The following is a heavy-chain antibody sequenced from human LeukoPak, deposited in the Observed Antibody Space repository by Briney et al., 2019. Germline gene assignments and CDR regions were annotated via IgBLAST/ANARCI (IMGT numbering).Heavy chain of an antibody. Sequence: PSETLSLTGTVSGVSITSYCWNWIRRPPRMGLEWIGYIYYSGSTVYNPSLKSRVTISIDTSKNQFSLKLSSVTAADTAIYYCARDKVPGDSWGQGTLVTVSS. V-gene: IGHV4-59*01. CDR1: GVSITSYC. J-gene: IGHJ4*02. CDR2: IYYSGST. CDR3: ARDKVPGDS.